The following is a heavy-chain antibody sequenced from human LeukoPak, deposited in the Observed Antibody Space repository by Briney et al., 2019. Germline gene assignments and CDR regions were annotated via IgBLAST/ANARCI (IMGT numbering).Heavy chain of an antibody. CDR1: GFTFSSYA. V-gene: IGHV3-23*01. Sequence: GGSLRLSCAASGFTFSSYALNWVRQAPGKGLEWVSAISGSGGSTYYADSVKGRFTISRDNSKNSLYLQMNSLRAEDTAVYYCGKGSVYSGYVPDNWGQGTLVTVSS. CDR2: ISGSGGST. CDR3: GKGSVYSGYVPDN. D-gene: IGHD5-12*01. J-gene: IGHJ1*01.